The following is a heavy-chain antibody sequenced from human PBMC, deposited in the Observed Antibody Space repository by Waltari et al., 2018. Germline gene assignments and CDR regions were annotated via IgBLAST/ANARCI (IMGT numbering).Heavy chain of an antibody. CDR2: INPNIGGT. V-gene: IGHV1-2*02. Sequence: QVQLVQSGAEVKKPGASVKVSCKASGYTFTGYYMHWVRQAPGQGLEWMGWINPNIGGTNYAQKLQGRVTMTRDTSISTAYMELSRLRSDDTAVYYCARGGKAAAGPPDYWGQGTLVTVSS. J-gene: IGHJ4*02. CDR3: ARGGKAAAGPPDY. D-gene: IGHD6-13*01. CDR1: GYTFTGYY.